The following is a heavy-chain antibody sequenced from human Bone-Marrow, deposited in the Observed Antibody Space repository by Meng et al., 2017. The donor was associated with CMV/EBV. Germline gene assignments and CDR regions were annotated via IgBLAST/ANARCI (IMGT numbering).Heavy chain of an antibody. CDR1: GFTFSSYA. V-gene: IGHV4-59*08. CDR2: LNDSGNT. CDR3: VRHNIVVPARGYALGV. Sequence: ESLKISCAASGFTFSSYAMSWVRQPPGKGLEWIGLNDSGNTYYNPSLKSRVAISVDTSGTQFSLTLTSVTAADTAVYYCVRHNIVVPARGYALGVWGQGTTVTCSS. J-gene: IGHJ6*02. D-gene: IGHD5-12*01.